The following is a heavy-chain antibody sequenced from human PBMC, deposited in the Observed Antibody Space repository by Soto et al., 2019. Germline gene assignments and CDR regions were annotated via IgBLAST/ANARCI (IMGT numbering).Heavy chain of an antibody. CDR2: ISSSSTYK. CDR1: GCSFSLYN. J-gene: IGHJ4*02. CDR3: ARDERSVAVATVFDH. V-gene: IGHV3-21*01. Sequence: PVGSLRLSCATSGCSFSLYNLTCVRHAPGKGLEWVSSISSSSTYKSYADSLKGRFTISRDNAKNSLYLQMNNLRVEDTAVYYCARDERSVAVATVFDHLGQGTLVTVSS. D-gene: IGHD5-12*01.